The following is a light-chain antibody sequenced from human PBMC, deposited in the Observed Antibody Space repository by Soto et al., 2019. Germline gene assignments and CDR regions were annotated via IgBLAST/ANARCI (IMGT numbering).Light chain of an antibody. CDR1: QSVSSN. CDR3: QQYTNWPLT. V-gene: IGKV3-15*01. Sequence: EIVMTQSPATLSVSPGERATLSCRASQSVSSNLAWYQQKPGQAPRLLIYGASTRAPGIPARFSGSGSWTAFKLTISSLQSEDFAVYYCQQYTNWPLTFGQGTNVEIQ. CDR2: GAS. J-gene: IGKJ1*01.